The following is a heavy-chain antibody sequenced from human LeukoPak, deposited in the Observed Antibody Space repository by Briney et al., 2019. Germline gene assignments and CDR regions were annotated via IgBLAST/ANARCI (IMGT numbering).Heavy chain of an antibody. CDR2: IYTSGRT. CDR3: ARHSHYGDFDS. D-gene: IGHD4-17*01. V-gene: IGHV4-61*02. CDR1: GGSIRSGSYY. J-gene: IGHJ4*02. Sequence: NSSQTLSLTCTVSGGSIRSGSYYWSWIRQSAGKGLEWIGRIYTSGRTNYNPSLKSRVTISVDTSKNQFSLKLTSVTAADTAVYYCARHSHYGDFDSWGQGTLVTVSS.